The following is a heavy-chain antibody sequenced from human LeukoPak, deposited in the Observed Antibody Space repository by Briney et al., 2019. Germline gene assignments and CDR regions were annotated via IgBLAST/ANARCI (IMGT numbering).Heavy chain of an antibody. CDR2: ISYDGSNK. Sequence: PGGSLRLSCAASGFTFSSYGMHWVRQAPGKGLEWVAVISYDGSNKYYADSVKGRFTISRDNSKNTLYLQMNSLRAEDTAVYYCARVKGPYDFWSGVFDYWGQGTLVTVSS. J-gene: IGHJ4*02. CDR3: ARVKGPYDFWSGVFDY. V-gene: IGHV3-30*03. CDR1: GFTFSSYG. D-gene: IGHD3-3*01.